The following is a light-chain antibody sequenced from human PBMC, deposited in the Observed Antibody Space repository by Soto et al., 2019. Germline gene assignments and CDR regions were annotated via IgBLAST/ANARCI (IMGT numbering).Light chain of an antibody. Sequence: EIVLTQSPATLSLSPGERATLSCRASQSVGSYLAWYQQKPGQAPRLLIHGASNRAAGIPVRFSGSGSGTDFTLTISSLEPEDFAVYYCQQRDNWPPTWTFGQGTKVDIK. CDR2: GAS. V-gene: IGKV3-11*01. CDR1: QSVGSY. CDR3: QQRDNWPPTWT. J-gene: IGKJ1*01.